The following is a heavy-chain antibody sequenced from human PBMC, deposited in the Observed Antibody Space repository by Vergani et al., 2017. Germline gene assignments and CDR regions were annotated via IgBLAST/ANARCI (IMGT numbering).Heavy chain of an antibody. Sequence: VQLLESGGGLVQPGGSLRLSCAASGFTFSDYYMSWIRQAPGKGLEWVSYISSSGSTIYYADSVKGRFTIARDNAKNSLYLQMNSLRAEDTAVYYCARDLEAVAGIARYNWFDPWGQGTLVTVSA. V-gene: IGHV3-11*04. CDR2: ISSSGSTI. CDR1: GFTFSDYY. CDR3: ARDLEAVAGIARYNWFDP. D-gene: IGHD6-19*01. J-gene: IGHJ5*02.